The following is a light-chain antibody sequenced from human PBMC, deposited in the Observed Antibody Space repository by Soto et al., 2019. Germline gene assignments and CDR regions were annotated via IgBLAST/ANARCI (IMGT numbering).Light chain of an antibody. V-gene: IGKV3-11*01. CDR3: LQCNNWPPLWT. J-gene: IGKJ1*01. Sequence: EILLTQSPATLSFSPGERPTLSCRASQSVSSHLTWYQQKPGQAPRLIIYNASSRATGIPARFSGSGSRTDFTLSISSLEPEDFAVYYSLQCNNWPPLWTFGQGTKVEI. CDR1: QSVSSH. CDR2: NAS.